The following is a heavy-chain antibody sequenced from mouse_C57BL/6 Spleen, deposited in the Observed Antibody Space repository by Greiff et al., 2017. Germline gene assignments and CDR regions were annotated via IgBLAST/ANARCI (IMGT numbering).Heavy chain of an antibody. Sequence: QVHVKQSGAELVKPGASVKISCKASGYAFSSYWMNWVKQRPGKGLEWIGQIYPGDGDTNYNGKFKGKATLTADKSSSTAYMQLSSLTSEDSAVYFCARGYARDYAMDYWGQGTSVTVSS. CDR3: ARGYARDYAMDY. CDR1: GYAFSSYW. V-gene: IGHV1-80*01. CDR2: IYPGDGDT. J-gene: IGHJ4*01. D-gene: IGHD2-2*01.